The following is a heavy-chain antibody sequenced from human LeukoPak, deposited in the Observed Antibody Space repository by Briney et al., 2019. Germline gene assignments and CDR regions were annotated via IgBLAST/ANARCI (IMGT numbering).Heavy chain of an antibody. V-gene: IGHV1-24*01. CDR1: GYTLTELS. CDR3: ATKIYNYYGMDV. CDR2: FDPEDGET. Sequence: ASVKVSCKVSGYTLTELSMHWVRQAPGKGLEWMGGFDPEDGETIYALKFQGRVTMTEDTSTDTAYMELSSLRSEDTAVYYCATKIYNYYGMDVWGQGTTVTVSS. J-gene: IGHJ6*02.